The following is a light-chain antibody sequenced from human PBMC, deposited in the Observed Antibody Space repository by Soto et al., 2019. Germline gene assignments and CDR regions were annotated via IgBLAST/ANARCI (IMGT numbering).Light chain of an antibody. J-gene: IGKJ2*01. Sequence: DIVMTQSPLSLPVTPGEPASISCRSSQSLLYSNGYNYLDWYLQKPGQSPQLLIYLGSTRASGVPDRFSGSGSGTDFTLKISRVEAGDVGVFYCMQALQTPYTFGQGTKLEI. CDR2: LGS. CDR1: QSLLYSNGYNY. CDR3: MQALQTPYT. V-gene: IGKV2-28*01.